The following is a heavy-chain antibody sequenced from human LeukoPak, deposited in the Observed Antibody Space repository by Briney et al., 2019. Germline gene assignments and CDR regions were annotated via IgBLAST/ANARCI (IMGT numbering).Heavy chain of an antibody. D-gene: IGHD3-10*01. CDR2: IYYSGST. CDR1: GESISGFY. V-gene: IGHV4-59*12. Sequence: SETLSLTCTVSGESISGFYWNWIRQPPGKGLEWIGYIYYSGSTNYNPSLKSRVTMSVDTSKSQFSLNLNSMTAADTAVYYCAATDGSGSYQGDSWGQGILVIVSS. J-gene: IGHJ4*02. CDR3: AATDGSGSYQGDS.